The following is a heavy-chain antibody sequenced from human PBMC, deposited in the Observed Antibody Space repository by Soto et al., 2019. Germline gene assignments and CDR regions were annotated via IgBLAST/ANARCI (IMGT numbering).Heavy chain of an antibody. J-gene: IGHJ5*02. CDR2: IYWDDSK. CDR3: APAAAAGPNNWCDP. CDR1: GFSLSTSGVG. V-gene: IGHV2-5*02. D-gene: IGHD6-13*01. Sequence: QITLKESGPTLVKPTQTLTLTCTFSGFSLSTSGVGVGWIRQPPGKALEWLALIYWDDSKRYSPSLKSRLTITKNTSKNQVVLTMADMDPVDTATYYCAPAAAAGPNNWCDPWGQGTLVTVSS.